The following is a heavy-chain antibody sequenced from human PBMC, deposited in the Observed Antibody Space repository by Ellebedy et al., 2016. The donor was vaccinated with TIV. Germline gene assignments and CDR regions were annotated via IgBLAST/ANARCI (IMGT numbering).Heavy chain of an antibody. CDR2: IYTSGST. Sequence: SETLSLTXTVSGGSISSYYWSWIRQPAGKGLEWIGRIYTSGSTNYNPSLKSRVTISVDTSKNQFSLKLSSVTAADTAVYYCARGPRIVPAAPWGWFNPWGQGTLVTVSS. CDR3: ARGPRIVPAAPWGWFNP. V-gene: IGHV4-4*07. J-gene: IGHJ5*02. CDR1: GGSISSYY. D-gene: IGHD2-2*01.